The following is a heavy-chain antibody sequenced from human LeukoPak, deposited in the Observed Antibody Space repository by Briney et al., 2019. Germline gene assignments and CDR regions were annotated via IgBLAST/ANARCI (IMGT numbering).Heavy chain of an antibody. J-gene: IGHJ4*02. CDR2: ISSSSSYI. V-gene: IGHV3-21*01. D-gene: IGHD1-1*01. CDR3: ARLRTTGTFDY. CDR1: GFTFSSYG. Sequence: GGSLRLSCAASGFTFSSYGMHWVRQAPGKGLEWVSSISSSSSYIYYADSVKGRFTISRDNAKNSLYLQMNSLRAEDTALYYCARLRTTGTFDYWGQGTLVTVSS.